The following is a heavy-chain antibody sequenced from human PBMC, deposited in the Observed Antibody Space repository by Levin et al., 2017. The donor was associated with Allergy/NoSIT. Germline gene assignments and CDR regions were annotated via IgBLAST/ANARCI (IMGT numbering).Heavy chain of an antibody. CDR3: ARDKSYRDTGGSYDS. CDR1: FSSFLSSS. D-gene: IGHD2-8*02. J-gene: IGHJ5*01. Sequence: ASVKVSFPSSFSSFLSSSLPFFLPSPFPGLEWMGRINPNSGGTNYAQTFQGRVTMTRDTSTCSAYMELSRLTSDDTAVYYCARDKSYRDTGGSYDSWGQGTLVTVSS. V-gene: IGHV1-2*02. CDR2: INPNSGGT.